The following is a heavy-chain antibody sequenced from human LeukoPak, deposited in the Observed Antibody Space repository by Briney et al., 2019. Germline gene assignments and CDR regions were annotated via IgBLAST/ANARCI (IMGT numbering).Heavy chain of an antibody. V-gene: IGHV3-30*18. Sequence: SGGSLRLSCAASGFTFSSYGMHWVRQAPGKGLEWVAVISYDGTNKYYADSVRGRFTISRDNSKNTRYLQMSSLRAEDTAVYYCVQGGNYYGSGTYLHYWGQGTLVTVSS. D-gene: IGHD3-10*01. CDR2: ISYDGTNK. CDR1: GFTFSSYG. CDR3: VQGGNYYGSGTYLHY. J-gene: IGHJ4*02.